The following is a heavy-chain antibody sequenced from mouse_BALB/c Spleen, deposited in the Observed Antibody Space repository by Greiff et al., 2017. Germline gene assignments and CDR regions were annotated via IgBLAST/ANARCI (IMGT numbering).Heavy chain of an antibody. CDR3: TGFYDGYYGFAY. CDR1: GFTFSNYW. D-gene: IGHD2-3*01. CDR2: IRLKSNNYAT. Sequence: EVKLVESGGGLVQPGGSMKLSCVASGFTFSNYWMNWVRQSPEKGLEWVAEIRLKSNNYATHYAESVKGRFTISRDDSKSSVYLQMNNLRAEDTGIYYCTGFYDGYYGFAYWGQGTLVTVSA. J-gene: IGHJ3*01. V-gene: IGHV6-6*02.